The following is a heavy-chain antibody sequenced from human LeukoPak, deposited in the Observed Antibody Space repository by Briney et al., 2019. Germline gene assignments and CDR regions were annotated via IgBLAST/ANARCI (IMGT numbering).Heavy chain of an antibody. D-gene: IGHD3-9*01. CDR3: ARDGHYDILTGYFQD. CDR2: ITNSGTTI. CDR1: GFTFTDFY. Sequence: GGSLRLSCAASGFTFTDFYMSWIRQAPGKGLEWVSYITNSGTTIYYADSVKGRFTISRDNAKNSLYLQMNSLRAEDTAVYYCARDGHYDILTGYFQDWGQGTLVTVSS. V-gene: IGHV3-11*01. J-gene: IGHJ1*01.